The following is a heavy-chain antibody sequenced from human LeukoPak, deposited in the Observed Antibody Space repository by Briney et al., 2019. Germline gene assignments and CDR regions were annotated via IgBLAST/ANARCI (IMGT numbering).Heavy chain of an antibody. CDR3: AREYYYDSSGRTNWFDP. CDR1: GGSISSYY. V-gene: IGHV4-59*01. Sequence: SETLSLTCTVSGGSISSYYWSWIRQPPGKGLEWSGYIYYSGSTNYNPSLKSRVTISVDTSKNQFSLKLSSVTAADTAVYYCAREYYYDSSGRTNWFDPWGQGTLVTVSS. CDR2: IYYSGST. D-gene: IGHD3-22*01. J-gene: IGHJ5*02.